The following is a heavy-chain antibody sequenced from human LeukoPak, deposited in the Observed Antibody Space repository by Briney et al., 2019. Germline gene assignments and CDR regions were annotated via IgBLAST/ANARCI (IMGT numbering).Heavy chain of an antibody. CDR3: AREVVSSTSYFDS. CDR2: ISGGGGGT. V-gene: IGHV3-23*01. CDR1: GFTFSNYA. J-gene: IGHJ4*02. Sequence: GGSLRLSCAASGFTFSNYAMSWVRQAPGKGLEWVSTISGGGGGTYYADSVKGRFTISRDNSKNTLYLLMNSLIPEDTAVYYCAREVVSSTSYFDSWGQGTLVTVSS. D-gene: IGHD2-15*01.